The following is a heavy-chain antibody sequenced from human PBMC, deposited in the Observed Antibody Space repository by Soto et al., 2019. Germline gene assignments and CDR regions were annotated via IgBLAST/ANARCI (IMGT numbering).Heavy chain of an antibody. Sequence: ASVKVSCKASGYTFTSYGISWVRQAPGQGLEWMGWISAYNGNTNYAQKLQGRVTMTTDTSTSTAYMELRSLRSDDTAVYYCARDPGITGTTVTVYYYYYGMDVWGQGTTVTVS. D-gene: IGHD1-7*01. CDR2: ISAYNGNT. J-gene: IGHJ6*02. V-gene: IGHV1-18*01. CDR3: ARDPGITGTTVTVYYYYYGMDV. CDR1: GYTFTSYG.